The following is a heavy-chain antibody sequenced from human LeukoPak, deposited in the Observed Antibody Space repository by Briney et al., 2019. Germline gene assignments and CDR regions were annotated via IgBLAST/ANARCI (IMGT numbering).Heavy chain of an antibody. J-gene: IGHJ4*02. D-gene: IGHD1-1*01. CDR1: GFTFSSYA. Sequence: PGGSLRLSCAASGFTFSSYAMSWVRQAPGKGLEWASAISGSGGSTYYADSVKGRFTISRDDSKNTLYLQMNSLRAEDTAVYYCAKGQLAWVDYWGQGTLVTVSS. CDR3: AKGQLAWVDY. V-gene: IGHV3-23*01. CDR2: ISGSGGST.